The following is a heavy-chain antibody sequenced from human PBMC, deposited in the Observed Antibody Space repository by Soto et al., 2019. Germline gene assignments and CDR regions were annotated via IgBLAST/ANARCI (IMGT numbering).Heavy chain of an antibody. J-gene: IGHJ6*03. CDR3: AKGQCTAVKCYSDYMDV. Sequence: DVQLVESGGGLVQPGRSLRLSCEVSGFSFGDYAMHWVRQAPGKGLEWVSGIFWNSGTIAYADSVNGRFTISSDNAKKSLYLQMNSLRPEDTALYYCAKGQCTAVKCYSDYMDVWGKGTTVTVSS. D-gene: IGHD2-8*02. CDR1: GFSFGDYA. CDR2: IFWNSGTI. V-gene: IGHV3-9*01.